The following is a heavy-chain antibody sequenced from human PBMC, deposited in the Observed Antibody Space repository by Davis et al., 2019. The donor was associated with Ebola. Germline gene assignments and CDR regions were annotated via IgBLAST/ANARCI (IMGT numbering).Heavy chain of an antibody. D-gene: IGHD3-22*01. J-gene: IGHJ4*02. Sequence: GESLKTPCQCLGYRHTTYWIGRLRQMPGKGLEWMGIIYPGDSDTRYSPSFQGQVTISADKSISTAYLQWSSMRASDTAKYYCARHTTDYDSSDYWVFRGQGTLVTVAS. CDR2: IYPGDSDT. CDR3: ARHTTDYDSSDYWVF. V-gene: IGHV5-51*01. CDR1: GYRHTTYW.